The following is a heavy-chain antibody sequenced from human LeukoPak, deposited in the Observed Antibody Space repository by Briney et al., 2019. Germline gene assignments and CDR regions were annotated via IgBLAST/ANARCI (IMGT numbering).Heavy chain of an antibody. D-gene: IGHD6-19*01. CDR2: IRSSSET. Sequence: GGSLRLSCAASGFTFSRFAMSWVRQAPGKGLEWVSHIRSSSETFYADSVKGRFTISRDNARNSLYLQMNNLRGENTAIYYCARDAGNSGSGCDLWGQGTLVTVSS. V-gene: IGHV3-48*01. CDR3: ARDAGNSGSGCDL. J-gene: IGHJ5*02. CDR1: GFTFSRFA.